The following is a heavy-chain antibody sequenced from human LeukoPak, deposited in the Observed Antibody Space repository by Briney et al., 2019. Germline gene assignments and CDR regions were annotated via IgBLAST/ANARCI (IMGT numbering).Heavy chain of an antibody. CDR3: ARAHPQYSSGWYDYYGMDV. CDR1: GYTFTGYY. CDR2: INPNSGGT. Sequence: GASVKVSCKASGYTFTGYYMHWVRQAPGQGLEWMGWINPNSGGTNYAQKFQGRVTMTRDTSISTAYMELSRLRSDDTAVYYCARAHPQYSSGWYDYYGMDVWGQGTTVTVSS. V-gene: IGHV1-2*02. J-gene: IGHJ6*02. D-gene: IGHD6-19*01.